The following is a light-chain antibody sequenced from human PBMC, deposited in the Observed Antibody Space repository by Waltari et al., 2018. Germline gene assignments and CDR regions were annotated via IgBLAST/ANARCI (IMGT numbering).Light chain of an antibody. Sequence: ETVMTQSPATLSVSPGERATLSRRTSRTIGSNLAWYQQKPGQAPRLLIYGASIRATGVPARFSGSGSGTQFTLTIHSLQSEDFAVYYCQQYNNWPPWTFGQGTKVEIK. J-gene: IGKJ1*01. CDR3: QQYNNWPPWT. CDR2: GAS. V-gene: IGKV3-15*01. CDR1: RTIGSN.